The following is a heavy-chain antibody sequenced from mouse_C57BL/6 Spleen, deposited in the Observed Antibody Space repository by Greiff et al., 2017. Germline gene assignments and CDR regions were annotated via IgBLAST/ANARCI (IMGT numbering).Heavy chain of an antibody. CDR3: ARDSSGYGFAY. V-gene: IGHV1-4*01. CDR1: GYTFTSYT. CDR2: INPSSGYT. J-gene: IGHJ3*01. D-gene: IGHD3-2*02. Sequence: QQSGAELARPGASVKMSCKASGYTFTSYTMHWVKQRPGQGLEWIGYINPSSGYTKYNQKFKDKATLTADKSSSTAYMQLSSLTSEDSAVYYCARDSSGYGFAYWGQGTLVTVSA.